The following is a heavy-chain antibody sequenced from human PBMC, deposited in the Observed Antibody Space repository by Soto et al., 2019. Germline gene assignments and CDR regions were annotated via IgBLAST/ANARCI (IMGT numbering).Heavy chain of an antibody. V-gene: IGHV3-74*01. J-gene: IGHJ6*02. CDR3: ASTPGGTVVQYYYYGMDV. CDR2: INSDGSST. Sequence: EVQLVESGGGLVQPGGSLRLSCAASGFTFSSYWMHWVRQAPGKGLVWVSRINSDGSSTSYADSVKGRFTISRDNAKNTLYLQINSLRAEDTAVYYCASTPGGTVVQYYYYGMDVWGQETTVTVSS. D-gene: IGHD2-21*01. CDR1: GFTFSSYW.